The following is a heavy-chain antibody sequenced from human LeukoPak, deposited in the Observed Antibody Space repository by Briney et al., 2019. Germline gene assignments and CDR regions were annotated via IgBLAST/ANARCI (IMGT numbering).Heavy chain of an antibody. V-gene: IGHV4-34*01. J-gene: IGHJ6*03. CDR3: AREVILGYYYMDV. D-gene: IGHD3-10*01. Sequence: SETLSLTCAVYGGSSSRSFWSWIRQPPGKGLEWIGEINHSGSTNYNPSLKSRVTISVDPSKSQFSLNLSSVTAADTAVYYCAREVILGYYYMDVWGKGTTVTVSS. CDR2: INHSGST. CDR1: GGSSSRSF.